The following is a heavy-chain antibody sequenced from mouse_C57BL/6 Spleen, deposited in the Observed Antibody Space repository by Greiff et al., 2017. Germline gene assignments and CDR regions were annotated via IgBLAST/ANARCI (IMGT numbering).Heavy chain of an antibody. V-gene: IGHV10-3*01. Sequence: EVNVVESGGGLVQPKGSLKLSCAASGFTFNTYAMHWVRQAPGKGLEWVARIRSKSSNYATYYADSVKDRFTISRDDSQSMLYLQMNNLKTEDTAMYYCVRAPYYYGSSSYAMDYWGQGTSVTVSS. CDR1: GFTFNTYA. D-gene: IGHD1-1*01. CDR2: IRSKSSNYAT. J-gene: IGHJ4*01. CDR3: VRAPYYYGSSSYAMDY.